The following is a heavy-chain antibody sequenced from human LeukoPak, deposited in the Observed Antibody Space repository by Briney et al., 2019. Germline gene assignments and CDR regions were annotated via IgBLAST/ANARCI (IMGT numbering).Heavy chain of an antibody. J-gene: IGHJ6*02. V-gene: IGHV3-30*03. CDR3: ARGEISHYYGMDV. Sequence: GGSLRLSCAASGFTFSDYYMSWIRQAPGKGLEWVAVISYDGSNKYYADSVKGRFTISRDNAKNSLYLQMNSLRAEDTAVYYCARGEISHYYGMDVWGQGTTVTVSS. CDR2: ISYDGSNK. CDR1: GFTFSDYY. D-gene: IGHD2-15*01.